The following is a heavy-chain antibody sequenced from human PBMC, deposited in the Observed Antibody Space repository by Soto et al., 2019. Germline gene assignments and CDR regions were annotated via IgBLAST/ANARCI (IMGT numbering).Heavy chain of an antibody. CDR2: NYYSGST. Sequence: QVQLQESGPGLVKPSQTLSLTCTVSGGSISSGDYYWSWIRQPPGKGLEWIGYNYYSGSTYYNPSLKSQITIPVDKSQNQFPLKLSSVTAADAAVYYCASTSYGYTFYDYWGQGTLVTVSS. CDR3: ASTSYGYTFYDY. J-gene: IGHJ4*02. CDR1: GGSISSGDYY. V-gene: IGHV4-30-4*01. D-gene: IGHD5-18*01.